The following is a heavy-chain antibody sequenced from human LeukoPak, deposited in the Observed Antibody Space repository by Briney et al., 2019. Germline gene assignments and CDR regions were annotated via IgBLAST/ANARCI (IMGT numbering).Heavy chain of an antibody. CDR3: ARGEYQLHLYYYYYYMDV. CDR2: IIPIFGTA. D-gene: IGHD2-2*01. V-gene: IGHV1-69*05. J-gene: IGHJ6*03. CDR1: GGTFSSYA. Sequence: GASVKVSCKASGGTFSSYAISWVRQAPGQGLEWMGGIIPIFGTANYAQKFQGRVTITTDESTSTACMELSSLRSEDTAVYYCARGEYQLHLYYYYYYMDVWGKGTTVTISS.